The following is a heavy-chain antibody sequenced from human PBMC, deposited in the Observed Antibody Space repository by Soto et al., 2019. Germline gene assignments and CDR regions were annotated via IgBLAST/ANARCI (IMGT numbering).Heavy chain of an antibody. Sequence: EVQLVESGGGLVQPGGSLRLSCAASGFTFSSYWMHWVRQAPGKGLVWVSRINSDGSSTSYADSVKGRFTISRDNAKNTLYLQMNGLRAEDTAVYYCARKGRDDFWSGYYSDYWGQGTLVTVSS. V-gene: IGHV3-74*01. D-gene: IGHD3-3*01. CDR1: GFTFSSYW. CDR3: ARKGRDDFWSGYYSDY. J-gene: IGHJ4*02. CDR2: INSDGSST.